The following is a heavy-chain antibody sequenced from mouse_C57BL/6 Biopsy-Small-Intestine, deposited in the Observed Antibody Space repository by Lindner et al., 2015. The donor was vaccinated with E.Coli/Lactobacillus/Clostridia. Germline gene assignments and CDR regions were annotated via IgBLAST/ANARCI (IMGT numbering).Heavy chain of an antibody. J-gene: IGHJ2*01. D-gene: IGHD1-1*01. CDR3: ARDYAGSDY. V-gene: IGHV5-17*01. CDR2: ISSGSSTI. Sequence: VQLQESGGDLVKPGGSLKLSCAASGFTFSDFGMHWVRQAPEKGLEWVAYISSGSSTIYYAGTVKGRFTISRDNAKNTLFLQMTSLRSEDTAMYYCARDYAGSDYWGQGTTLTVSS. CDR1: GFTFSDFG.